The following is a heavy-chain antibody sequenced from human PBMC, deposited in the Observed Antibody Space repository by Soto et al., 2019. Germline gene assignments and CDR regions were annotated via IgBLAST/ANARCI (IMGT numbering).Heavy chain of an antibody. CDR1: GITFSTYK. V-gene: IGHV3-48*01. Sequence: EVQLVESGGGLVQPGGSPRLSCVASGITFSTYKMNWVRQAPGKGLEWVSYISSTSDTIYYADSVKGRFTISRDNAKNSLYLQMNSLRVEDTAVYYCPAGKAPGDGYWGQGTLVTVSS. J-gene: IGHJ4*02. D-gene: IGHD3-10*01. CDR2: ISSTSDTI. CDR3: PAGKAPGDGY.